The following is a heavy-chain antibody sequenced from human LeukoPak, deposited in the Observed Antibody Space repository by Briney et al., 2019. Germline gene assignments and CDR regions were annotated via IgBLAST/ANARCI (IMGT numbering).Heavy chain of an antibody. Sequence: PGGSLRLSCTASGFTFSSYWMNWVRQAPGKGLEWVANIKQEGSEKYFVDSVKGRFTISRDNAKKSLYLQMNSLRAEDTAVYYCARETEMANLDYWGQGTLVTVSS. CDR1: GFTFSSYW. D-gene: IGHD5-24*01. J-gene: IGHJ4*02. CDR2: IKQEGSEK. CDR3: ARETEMANLDY. V-gene: IGHV3-7*04.